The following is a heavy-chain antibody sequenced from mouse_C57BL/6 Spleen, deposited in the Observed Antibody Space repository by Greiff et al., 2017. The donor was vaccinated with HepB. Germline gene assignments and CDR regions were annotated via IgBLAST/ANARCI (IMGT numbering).Heavy chain of an antibody. V-gene: IGHV1-52*01. CDR1: GYTFTSYW. CDR3: ARSQFSTTVVATYDYFDY. D-gene: IGHD1-1*01. CDR2: IDPSDSET. Sequence: VQLQQPGAELVRPGSSVKLSCKASGYTFTSYWMHWVKQRPIQGLEWIGNIDPSDSETHYNQKFKDKATLTVDKSSSTAYMQLSSLTSEDSAVYYCARSQFSTTVVATYDYFDYWGQGTTLTVSS. J-gene: IGHJ2*01.